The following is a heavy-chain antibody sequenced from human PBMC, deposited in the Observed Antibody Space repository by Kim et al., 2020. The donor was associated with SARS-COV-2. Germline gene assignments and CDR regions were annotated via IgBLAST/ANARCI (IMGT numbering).Heavy chain of an antibody. J-gene: IGHJ6*02. CDR2: T. Sequence: TSYTPSLKSRVTISVDTSKTQFSLKLSSVTAADTAVYYCARADYYYAMDVWGQGTTVTVSS. V-gene: IGHV4-59*01. CDR3: ARADYYYAMDV.